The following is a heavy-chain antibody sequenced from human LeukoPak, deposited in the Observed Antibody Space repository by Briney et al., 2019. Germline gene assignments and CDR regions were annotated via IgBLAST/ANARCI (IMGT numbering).Heavy chain of an antibody. D-gene: IGHD3-3*01. J-gene: IGHJ5*02. CDR3: VKSRFFNWFDP. CDR1: GFTFRSFA. CDR2: ISSNGGST. Sequence: GSLRLSCSASGFTFRSFAMHWVRQAPGKGLEYVSAISSNGGSTYYADSVKGKFTISRDNSKNTLYLQMSSLRAEDTAVYYCVKSRFFNWFDPWGQGTLVTVSS. V-gene: IGHV3-64D*06.